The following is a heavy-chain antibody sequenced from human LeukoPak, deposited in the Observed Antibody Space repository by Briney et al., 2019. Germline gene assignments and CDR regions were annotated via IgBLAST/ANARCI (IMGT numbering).Heavy chain of an antibody. CDR3: ARDWKCGAYCFAFAI. V-gene: IGHV1-69*01. J-gene: IGHJ3*02. D-gene: IGHD2-21*02. CDR2: IIPILDRT. CDR1: GGTFSSYA. Sequence: ASVKVSCKVSGGTFSSYAFSWVRQAPGQGLEWMGGIIPILDRTIFAQKSQGRVTITADESTSTAYLELSSLRSEDTAVYYCARDWKCGAYCFAFAILGQGTMVSVSS.